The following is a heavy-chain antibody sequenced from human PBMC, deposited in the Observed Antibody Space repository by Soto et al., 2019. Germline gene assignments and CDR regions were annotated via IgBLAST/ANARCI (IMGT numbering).Heavy chain of an antibody. V-gene: IGHV6-1*01. CDR1: GDSVSSNSAA. CDR3: VRDLDLWFDP. J-gene: IGHJ5*02. D-gene: IGHD1-1*01. Sequence: PSQTLSLTCAISGDSVSSNSAAWNWIRQSPSRGLEWLGRTYYRSKWNNDYGVSAKSRITINPDTSKNQFSLHLNSVTPEDTAMYYCVRDLDLWFDPWGQGTLVTVSS. CDR2: TYYRSKWNN.